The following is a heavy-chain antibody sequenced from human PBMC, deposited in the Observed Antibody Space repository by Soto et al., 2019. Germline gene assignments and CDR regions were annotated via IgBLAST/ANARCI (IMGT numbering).Heavy chain of an antibody. Sequence: SETLSLTRTVSGGSIIRYYWSWIRQPPGKGLEWIAYMSYSGSTSYNPSLKRRVTISVDTSKNQLSLQLSSVTAADTAVYYCASSPRFGGLFLELWAQGTLVPVSS. CDR3: ASSPRFGGLFLEL. V-gene: IGHV4-59*01. J-gene: IGHJ4*02. CDR2: MSYSGST. CDR1: GGSIIRYY. D-gene: IGHD3-10*01.